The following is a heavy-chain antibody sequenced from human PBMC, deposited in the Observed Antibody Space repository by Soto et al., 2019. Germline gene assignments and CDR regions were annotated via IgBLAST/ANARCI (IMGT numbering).Heavy chain of an antibody. Sequence: GSLRLSCAASGFTFSSYAMHWVRQAPGKGLEYVSAISSNGGSTYYANSVKGRFTISRDNSKNTLYLQMGSLRAEDMAVYYCARERTITRAFDIWGQGTMVTVSS. CDR3: ARERTITRAFDI. J-gene: IGHJ3*02. V-gene: IGHV3-64*01. D-gene: IGHD5-12*01. CDR1: GFTFSSYA. CDR2: ISSNGGST.